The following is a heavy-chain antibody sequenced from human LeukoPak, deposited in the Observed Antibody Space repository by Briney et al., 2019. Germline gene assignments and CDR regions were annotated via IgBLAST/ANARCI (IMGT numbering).Heavy chain of an antibody. D-gene: IGHD2-2*01. J-gene: IGHJ4*02. Sequence: GGSLRLSCAASGFTFSSYSMNWVRQAPGKGLEWVSYISSSSSTIYYADSVKGRFTISRDNSKNTLYLQMNSLRAEDTAVYYCARPGEEYCSSTSCYDFDYWGQGTLVTVSS. V-gene: IGHV3-48*01. CDR2: ISSSSSTI. CDR1: GFTFSSYS. CDR3: ARPGEEYCSSTSCYDFDY.